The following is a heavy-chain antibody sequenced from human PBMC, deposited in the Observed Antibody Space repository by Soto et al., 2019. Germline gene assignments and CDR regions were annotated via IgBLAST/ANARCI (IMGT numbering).Heavy chain of an antibody. CDR1: GFSFSNYG. CDR3: AKAIDQWLLRGASGYYGMDV. D-gene: IGHD6-19*01. J-gene: IGHJ6*02. Sequence: SLRLSCAASGFSFSNYGMSWVRQAPGKGLEWVSHISGSGDDTQYADSVKGRLTISRDNLMNTLYLQMNSLRAEDAAVYYCAKAIDQWLLRGASGYYGMDVLGPGTTVTVSS. V-gene: IGHV3-23*01. CDR2: ISGSGDDT.